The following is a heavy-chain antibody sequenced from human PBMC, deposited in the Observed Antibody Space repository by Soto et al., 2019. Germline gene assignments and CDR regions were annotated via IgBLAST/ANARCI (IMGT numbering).Heavy chain of an antibody. V-gene: IGHV1-69*01. CDR2: IMPIIGTA. CDR1: GGTFSSHV. J-gene: IGHJ4*02. CDR3: ARALEFRDGNISHLDY. Sequence: QVQLVQSGAEVKKPGSSVKVSCKASGGTFSSHVFNWVRQAPGQGLEWMGGIMPIIGTANYAQKFQGRVTMTADESTSTDYMELSSLRSEDTAVYYCARALEFRDGNISHLDYWGQGTLVTVSS. D-gene: IGHD3-10*01.